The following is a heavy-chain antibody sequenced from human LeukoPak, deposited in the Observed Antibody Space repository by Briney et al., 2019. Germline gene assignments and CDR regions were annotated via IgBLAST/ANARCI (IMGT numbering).Heavy chain of an antibody. Sequence: SETLSLTCTVSGGSISSDYWSWIRQPPGKGLEWIGYIYTSGGTNYIPSPKGRVTISIDTSKNQFSLKLSSVTAADSAVYYCARLTRLSTSPDRYYLDYWGQGTLVTVSS. J-gene: IGHJ4*02. CDR2: IYTSGGT. D-gene: IGHD6-6*01. V-gene: IGHV4-4*09. CDR1: GGSISSDY. CDR3: ARLTRLSTSPDRYYLDY.